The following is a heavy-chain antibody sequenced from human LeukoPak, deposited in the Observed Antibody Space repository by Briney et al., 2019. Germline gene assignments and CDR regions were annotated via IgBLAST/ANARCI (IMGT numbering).Heavy chain of an antibody. V-gene: IGHV4-38-2*01. CDR2: IYHSGST. D-gene: IGHD3-3*01. J-gene: IGHJ5*02. CDR3: ARGSADDFWSGYSPNWFDP. Sequence: SETLSLACAVSGYSISSGYYWGWNRAPPGKGQEWIVIIYHSGSTYYNPSPKSRVTISVDKSKHRFSLKQTSVTAADTAVYYCARGSADDFWSGYSPNWFDPWRQGTRVSVSS. CDR1: GYSISSGYY.